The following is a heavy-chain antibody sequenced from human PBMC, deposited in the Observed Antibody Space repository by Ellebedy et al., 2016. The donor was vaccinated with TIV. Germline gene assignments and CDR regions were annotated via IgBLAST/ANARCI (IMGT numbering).Heavy chain of an antibody. CDR2: INPSGGST. J-gene: IGHJ3*02. Sequence: ASVKVSCXASGYTFTSYYMHWVRQAPGQGLEWMGIINPSGGSTSYAQKFQGRVTMTRDTSTSTVYMELSSLRSEDTAVYYCARSVHVDAFDIWGQGTMVTVSS. D-gene: IGHD1-1*01. CDR3: ARSVHVDAFDI. V-gene: IGHV1-46*01. CDR1: GYTFTSYY.